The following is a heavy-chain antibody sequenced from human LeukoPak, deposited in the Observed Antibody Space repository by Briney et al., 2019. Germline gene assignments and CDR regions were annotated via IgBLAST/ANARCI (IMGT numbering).Heavy chain of an antibody. CDR2: ISYDGSNK. CDR3: AKDNGRLWFGELYDAFDI. V-gene: IGHV3-30*18. J-gene: IGHJ3*02. D-gene: IGHD3-10*01. Sequence: GGSLRLSCAASGFTFSSYGMHWVRQAPGKGLEWVAVISYDGSNKYYADSVKGRFTISRDNSKNTLYLQMNSLRAEDTAVYYCAKDNGRLWFGELYDAFDIWGQGAMVTVSS. CDR1: GFTFSSYG.